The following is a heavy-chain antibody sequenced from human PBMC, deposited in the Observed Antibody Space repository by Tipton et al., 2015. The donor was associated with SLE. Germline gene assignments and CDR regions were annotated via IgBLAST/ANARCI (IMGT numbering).Heavy chain of an antibody. J-gene: IGHJ4*02. CDR1: GGTFSSYA. CDR2: INAYNGNT. CDR3: ARAGSSWSDY. V-gene: IGHV1-18*01. Sequence: QLVQSGAEVKKPGSSVKVSCKASGGTFSSYAISWARQAPGQGLEWMGWINAYNGNTNYAQKLQGRVTMTTDTSTSTAYMELRSLRSYATAVYYCARAGSSWSDYWGQGTLVTVSS. D-gene: IGHD6-13*01.